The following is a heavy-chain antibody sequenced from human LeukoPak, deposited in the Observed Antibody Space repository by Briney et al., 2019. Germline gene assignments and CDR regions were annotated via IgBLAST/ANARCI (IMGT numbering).Heavy chain of an antibody. CDR2: IYPGDSDT. J-gene: IGHJ6*02. CDR1: GYSFTSYW. V-gene: IGHV5-51*01. D-gene: IGHD3-10*01. CDR3: ARYRPDYYGSGRYPYYYYGMDV. Sequence: GEPLKISCKGSGYSFTSYWIGWVRQLRGKGLGWMGIIYPGDSDTRYSPSFQGQVTISDYKSISTAYLQWSSLKASDTAMYYCARYRPDYYGSGRYPYYYYGMDVWGQGTTVTVSS.